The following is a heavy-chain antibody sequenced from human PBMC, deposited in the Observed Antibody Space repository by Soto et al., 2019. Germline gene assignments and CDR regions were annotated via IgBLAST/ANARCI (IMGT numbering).Heavy chain of an antibody. CDR3: ALFANYYDSSGPRRDY. D-gene: IGHD3-22*01. J-gene: IGHJ4*02. CDR1: GFSLSTSGMC. Sequence: SGPTLVNPTQTLTLTCTFSGFSLSTSGMCVSWIRQPPGKALEWLALIDWDDDKYYSTSLKTRLTISKDTSKNQVVLTMTNMDPVDTATYYCALFANYYDSSGPRRDYWGQGTLVTVSS. CDR2: IDWDDDK. V-gene: IGHV2-70*01.